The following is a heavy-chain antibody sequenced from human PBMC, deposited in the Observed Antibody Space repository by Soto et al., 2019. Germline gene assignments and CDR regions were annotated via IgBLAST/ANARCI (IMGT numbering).Heavy chain of an antibody. CDR2: IWYDGSNK. J-gene: IGHJ4*02. Sequence: GGSLRLSCAASGFTFSSYGMHWVRQAPGKGLEWVAVIWYDGSNKYYADSVKGRFTISRDNSKNTLYLQMNSLRAEDTAVYYCARGGGVMGYCSSTSCYGFDYWSQGTLVTVSS. D-gene: IGHD2-2*01. V-gene: IGHV3-33*01. CDR1: GFTFSSYG. CDR3: ARGGGVMGYCSSTSCYGFDY.